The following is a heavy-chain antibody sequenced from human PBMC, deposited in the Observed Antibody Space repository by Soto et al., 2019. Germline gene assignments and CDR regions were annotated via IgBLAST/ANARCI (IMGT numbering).Heavy chain of an antibody. CDR3: AKSKSEWSGYYPNYFDY. CDR2: ISYDGSNR. CDR1: GFTFSSYG. D-gene: IGHD3-3*01. Sequence: PGGSLRLSCAASGFTFSSYGMHWVRQAPGKGLEWVAVISYDGSNRYYADSVKGRFTISRDNSKNTLYLQMNSLRAEDTAVYYCAKSKSEWSGYYPNYFDYWGQGTLVTVSS. V-gene: IGHV3-30*18. J-gene: IGHJ4*02.